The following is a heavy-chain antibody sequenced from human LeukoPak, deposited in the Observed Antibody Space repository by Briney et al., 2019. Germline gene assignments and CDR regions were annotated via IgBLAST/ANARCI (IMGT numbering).Heavy chain of an antibody. J-gene: IGHJ3*02. CDR1: GGSISSGGYS. Sequence: SETLSLTCAVSGGSISSGGYSWSWIRQPPGKGLEWIGYIYHSGSTYYNPSLKSRVTISVDRSKNQFSLKLSPVTAADTAVYYCARGGRITMSENAFDIWGQGTMVTVSS. V-gene: IGHV4-30-2*01. CDR3: ARGGRITMSENAFDI. CDR2: IYHSGST. D-gene: IGHD3-22*01.